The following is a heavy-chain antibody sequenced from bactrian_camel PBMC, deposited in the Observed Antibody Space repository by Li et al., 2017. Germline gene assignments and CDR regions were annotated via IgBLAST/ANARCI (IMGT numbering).Heavy chain of an antibody. CDR3: AGDLRPMLGCHRPARQYNY. CDR2: INPRSGHI. D-gene: IGHD1*01. CDR1: GYTMSRIC. Sequence: QLVESGGGPVQAGGSLKLSCDASGYTMSRICMGWFRQAPGKERERVATINPRSGHINYDDSVKDRFTISQDNAKNILYLQMDSLKPEDTAMYYCAGDLRPMLGCHRPARQYNYWGQGTQVTVS. V-gene: IGHV3S28*01. J-gene: IGHJ4*01.